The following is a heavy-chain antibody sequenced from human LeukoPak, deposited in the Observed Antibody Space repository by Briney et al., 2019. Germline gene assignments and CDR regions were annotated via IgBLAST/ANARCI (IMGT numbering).Heavy chain of an antibody. CDR3: ARAKYRSGWQYYFDY. CDR1: GGSISSYY. V-gene: IGHV4-4*07. Sequence: SETLSLTCTVSGGSISSYYWSWIRQPAGKGLEWIGRIYTSGSTNYNPSLKSRVTMSVDTSKNQFSLKLSSVTAADTAVYYCARAKYRSGWQYYFDYWGQGTLVTVSS. J-gene: IGHJ4*02. CDR2: IYTSGST. D-gene: IGHD6-19*01.